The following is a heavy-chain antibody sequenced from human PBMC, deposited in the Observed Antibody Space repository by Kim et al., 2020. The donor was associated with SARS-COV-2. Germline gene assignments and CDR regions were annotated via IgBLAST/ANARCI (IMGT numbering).Heavy chain of an antibody. J-gene: IGHJ4*02. V-gene: IGHV3-7*01. CDR2: GRDK. Sequence: GRDKYYVDSVKGRFTISRDNAKNSVYLQMNSLRAEDTAVYYCVRGATPSPYGGQGTLVTVSS. D-gene: IGHD2-2*01. CDR3: VRGATPSPY.